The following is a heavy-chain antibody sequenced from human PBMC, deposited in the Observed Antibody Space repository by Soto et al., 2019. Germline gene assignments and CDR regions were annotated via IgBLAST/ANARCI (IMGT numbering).Heavy chain of an antibody. Sequence: RGSLRLSCAASGFAFSDSYMSWIRHAPGKGLDWVSYITSSGSTIYYAASVKGRLTTSTDNAKNSLNRQMNSLRAEDTAVYYCASPPGLDHGSQGTMVTVSS. CDR1: GFAFSDSY. CDR2: ITSSGSTI. J-gene: IGHJ5*02. CDR3: ASPPGLDH. V-gene: IGHV3-11*01.